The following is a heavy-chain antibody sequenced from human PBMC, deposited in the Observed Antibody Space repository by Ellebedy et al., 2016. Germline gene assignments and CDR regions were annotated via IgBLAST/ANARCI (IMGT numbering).Heavy chain of an antibody. CDR3: ARDRATLNFDAFDI. Sequence: ASVKVSXXASGYTFTGYYMHWVRQAPGQGLEWMGWINPNSGGTNYAQKFQGRVTMTRDTSISTAYMELSRLRSDDTAVYYCARDRATLNFDAFDIWGQGTMVTVSS. D-gene: IGHD1-26*01. V-gene: IGHV1-2*02. CDR2: INPNSGGT. J-gene: IGHJ3*02. CDR1: GYTFTGYY.